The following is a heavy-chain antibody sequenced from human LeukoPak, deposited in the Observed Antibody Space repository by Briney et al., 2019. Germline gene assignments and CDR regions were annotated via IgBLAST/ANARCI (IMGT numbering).Heavy chain of an antibody. Sequence: GGSLRLSCAASGFTFISYNMNWVRQAPGKGLEWVSYISSSGSTIYYADSVKGRFTISRDNAKNSLYLQMNSLRAEDTAVYYCAELGITMIGGVWGKGTTVTISS. CDR2: ISSSGSTI. CDR1: GFTFISYN. V-gene: IGHV3-48*04. D-gene: IGHD3-10*02. CDR3: AELGITMIGGV. J-gene: IGHJ6*04.